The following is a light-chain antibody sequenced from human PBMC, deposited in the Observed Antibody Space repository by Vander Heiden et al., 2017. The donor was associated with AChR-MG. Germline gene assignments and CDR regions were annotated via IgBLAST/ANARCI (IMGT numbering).Light chain of an antibody. CDR2: GAS. CDR1: QSVNIN. Sequence: EIVMTQSPATLSVSPGERATLSCRASQSVNINLAWYQQKPGQPPRLLIYGASTRATGIPARFSGSGSGAEFTLTISSLHSEDFAVYYCQRGDEWPRAFGLGTQVEIK. CDR3: QRGDEWPRA. V-gene: IGKV3-15*01. J-gene: IGKJ1*01.